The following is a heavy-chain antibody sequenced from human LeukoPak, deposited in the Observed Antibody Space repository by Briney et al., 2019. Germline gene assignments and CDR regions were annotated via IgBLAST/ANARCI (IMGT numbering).Heavy chain of an antibody. V-gene: IGHV1-18*04. J-gene: IGHJ4*02. CDR3: ASTGGLDGIFTDLDY. D-gene: IGHD3-9*01. Sequence: SVPVSCKASGYTFTSYGISWVRQAPGQGLEAMGWISDYNDNTNYAQKLQRRVTMTTDTSKRTAYMGLSSRRSDCTAVNYCASTGGLDGIFTDLDYGGQGPLVTVS. CDR1: GYTFTSYG. CDR2: ISDYNDNT.